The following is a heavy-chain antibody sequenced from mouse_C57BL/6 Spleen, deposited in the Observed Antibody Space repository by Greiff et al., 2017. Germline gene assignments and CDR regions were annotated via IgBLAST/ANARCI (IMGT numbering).Heavy chain of an antibody. CDR3: ARQGPSNFYFDY. CDR1: GFTFSSYG. D-gene: IGHD4-1*01. Sequence: EVKLMESGGDLVKPGGSLKLSCAASGFTFSSYGMSWVRQTPDKRLEWVATISSGGSYTYYPDSVKGRFTISRDNAKNTQYLQMSSLKSEDTAMYYCARQGPSNFYFDYWGQGTTLTVSS. V-gene: IGHV5-6*01. J-gene: IGHJ2*01. CDR2: ISSGGSYT.